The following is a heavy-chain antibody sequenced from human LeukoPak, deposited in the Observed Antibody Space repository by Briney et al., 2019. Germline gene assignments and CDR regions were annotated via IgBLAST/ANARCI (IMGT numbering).Heavy chain of an antibody. V-gene: IGHV3-30*03. D-gene: IGHD4-23*01. J-gene: IGHJ4*02. CDR3: AILGGNSGDYFDY. CDR1: GFTFSTYG. Sequence: GGSLRLSCEASGFTFSTYGRHWVRQAPGKGLEWVAVISYDGSNKFYADSVKGRFTISRDNSKNTLYLQMNSLRAEDTAVYYCAILGGNSGDYFDYWGQGTLVTVSS. CDR2: ISYDGSNK.